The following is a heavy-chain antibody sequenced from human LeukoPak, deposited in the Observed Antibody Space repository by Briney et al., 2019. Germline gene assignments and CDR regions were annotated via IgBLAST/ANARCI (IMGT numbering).Heavy chain of an antibody. CDR1: GGSISSYY. V-gene: IGHV4-59*01. CDR2: TSYSGST. Sequence: SETLSLACTVSGGSISSYYWSWIRQPPGKRLEWIGYTSYSGSTDYNPSLKSRVTMSVDTSKNQFSLKLSSVTAADTAVYYCGRRTYYDTLTGYTYWYFDLWGRGTLVTVSS. CDR3: GRRTYYDTLTGYTYWYFDL. D-gene: IGHD3-9*01. J-gene: IGHJ2*01.